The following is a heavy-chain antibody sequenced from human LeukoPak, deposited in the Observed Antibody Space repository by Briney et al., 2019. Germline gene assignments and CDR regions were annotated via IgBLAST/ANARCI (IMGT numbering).Heavy chain of an antibody. Sequence: SVKVSCKASGGTFSSYAISWVRQAPGQGLEWMGGIIPIFGTANYAQKSQGRVTITADESTSTAYMELSSLRSEDTAVYYCARDDPYCSGTTCYVRLDYWGQGTLVTVSS. CDR3: ARDDPYCSGTTCYVRLDY. V-gene: IGHV1-69*13. CDR1: GGTFSSYA. CDR2: IIPIFGTA. D-gene: IGHD2-2*01. J-gene: IGHJ4*02.